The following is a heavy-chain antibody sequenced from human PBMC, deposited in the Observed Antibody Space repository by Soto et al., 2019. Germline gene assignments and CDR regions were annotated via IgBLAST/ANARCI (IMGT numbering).Heavy chain of an antibody. CDR1: GYSISSGYY. D-gene: IGHD6-19*01. V-gene: IGHV4-38-2*01. J-gene: IGHJ4*02. CDR2: IYHSGST. CDR3: ARARGSGWHRHYFDY. Sequence: TSETLSLTCAVSGYSISSGYYWGWIRQPPGKGLEWIGSIYHSGSTYYNPSLKSRVTISVDTSKNQFSLKLSSVTAADTAVYYCARARGSGWHRHYFDYWGQGTLVTVSS.